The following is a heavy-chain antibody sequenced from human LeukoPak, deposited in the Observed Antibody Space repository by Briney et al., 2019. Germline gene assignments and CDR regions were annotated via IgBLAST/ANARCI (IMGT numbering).Heavy chain of an antibody. D-gene: IGHD1-26*01. CDR2: ISYSGTT. Sequence: PSETLSLTCTVSGGSIASSNYYWGWIRQPPGKGLEWIGYISYSGTTYYDPSLKSRAILSVDTSNNQISLRLTSVTAADTAIYYCVGHWESSSWFDPWGQGTLVTVSS. CDR1: GGSIASSNYY. CDR3: VGHWESSSWFDP. V-gene: IGHV4-39*01. J-gene: IGHJ5*02.